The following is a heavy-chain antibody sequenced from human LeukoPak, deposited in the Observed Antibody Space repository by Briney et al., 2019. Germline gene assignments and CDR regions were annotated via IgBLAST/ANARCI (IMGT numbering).Heavy chain of an antibody. D-gene: IGHD3-10*01. Sequence: SETLSLTCTVSGGSISSYYWSWIRQPPGKGLEWIGYIYYSGSTNYNPSLKSRVTISVDTSKNQFSLKLSSVTAADTAVYYCARQPLITMVRGVPKTDAFDIWGQGTMVTVSS. CDR2: IYYSGST. CDR1: GGSISSYY. CDR3: ARQPLITMVRGVPKTDAFDI. J-gene: IGHJ3*02. V-gene: IGHV4-59*08.